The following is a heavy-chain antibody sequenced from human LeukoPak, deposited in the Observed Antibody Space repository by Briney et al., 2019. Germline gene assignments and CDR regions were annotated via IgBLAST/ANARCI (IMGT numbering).Heavy chain of an antibody. V-gene: IGHV4-4*07. CDR2: VYASGGT. J-gene: IGHJ4*02. Sequence: PSDTLSLTCSVSGDSMSSYYWSWIRQSAGKGLEWIGRVYASGGTRYNPSLTSRVTMSVDTSKNQFSLKLTSVTAADTAVYYCARTTGFAVACGYYFDDGGQGILVTVSS. CDR1: GDSMSSYY. D-gene: IGHD6-19*01. CDR3: ARTTGFAVACGYYFDD.